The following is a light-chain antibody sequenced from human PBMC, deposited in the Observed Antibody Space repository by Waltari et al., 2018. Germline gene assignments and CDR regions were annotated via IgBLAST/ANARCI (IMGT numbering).Light chain of an antibody. Sequence: DIVLTQSPDTLSLSPGERATLSCRASQTISSSYLAWYQQKPGQGPRLLMYGTSTRATGIPDRFSGSGSRRDFTLTISRLEPEDFAVYYCQQYGSSPITFGQGTRLENK. J-gene: IGKJ5*01. V-gene: IGKV3-20*01. CDR3: QQYGSSPIT. CDR1: QTISSSY. CDR2: GTS.